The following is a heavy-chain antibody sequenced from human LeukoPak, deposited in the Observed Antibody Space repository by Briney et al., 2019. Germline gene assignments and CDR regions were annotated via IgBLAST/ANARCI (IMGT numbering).Heavy chain of an antibody. Sequence: ASVTVSCKASGYTFTSYAMHWVRQAPGQRLEWMGWLNTGNGNTQYSQKFQGRVTITRDTSASTAYMDLSSLRSEDTAVYYCARTPVYGDYYFDYWGQGTLVTVSS. V-gene: IGHV1-3*04. CDR1: GYTFTSYA. J-gene: IGHJ4*02. D-gene: IGHD4-17*01. CDR3: ARTPVYGDYYFDY. CDR2: LNTGNGNT.